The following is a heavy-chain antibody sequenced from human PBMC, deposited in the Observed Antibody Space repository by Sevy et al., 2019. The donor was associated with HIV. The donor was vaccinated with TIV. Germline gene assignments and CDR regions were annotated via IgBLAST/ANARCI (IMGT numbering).Heavy chain of an antibody. J-gene: IGHJ4*02. Sequence: GGSLRLSCAASGXTFSSYAMHWVRQAPGKGLEWVAVISYDGSNKYYADSVKGRFTISRDNSKNTLYLQMNSLRAEDTAVYYCARGPDDYYDSRDFDYWGQGTLVTVSS. D-gene: IGHD3-22*01. V-gene: IGHV3-30-3*01. CDR3: ARGPDDYYDSRDFDY. CDR1: GXTFSSYA. CDR2: ISYDGSNK.